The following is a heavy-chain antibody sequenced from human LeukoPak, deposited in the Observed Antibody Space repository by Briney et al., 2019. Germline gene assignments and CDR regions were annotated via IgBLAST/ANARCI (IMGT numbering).Heavy chain of an antibody. CDR1: GFTFSSYA. V-gene: IGHV3-30*04. J-gene: IGHJ4*02. CDR3: ASWAAAGTEG. CDR2: ISYDGSNK. Sequence: QPGRSLRLSCAASGFTFSSYAMHWVRQAPGKGLEWVAVISYDGSNKYYADSVKGRFTISRDNAKNSLYLQMNSLRAEDTAVYYCASWAAAGTEGWGQGTLVTVSS. D-gene: IGHD6-13*01.